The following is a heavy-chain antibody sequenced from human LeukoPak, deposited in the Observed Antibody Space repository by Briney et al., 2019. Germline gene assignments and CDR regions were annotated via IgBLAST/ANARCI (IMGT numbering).Heavy chain of an antibody. CDR3: AKGCGGDCYAFDI. D-gene: IGHD2-21*02. CDR1: GGSISSGGYY. CDR2: IYFSGST. Sequence: SQTLSLTCTVSGGSISSGGYYWSWIRQHPGKGLEWIGYIYFSGSTYYNPSLKSRVTISVDTSKNQFSLKLSSVTAADTAVYYCAKGCGGDCYAFDIWGQGTMFTVSS. J-gene: IGHJ3*02. V-gene: IGHV4-31*03.